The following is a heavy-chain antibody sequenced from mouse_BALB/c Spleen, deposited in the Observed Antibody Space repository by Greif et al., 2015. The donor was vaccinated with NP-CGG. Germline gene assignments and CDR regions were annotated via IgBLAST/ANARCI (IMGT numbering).Heavy chain of an antibody. CDR2: IWSGGST. Sequence: VQVVESGPGLVQPSQSLSITCTVPGFSLTSYGVHWVRQSPGKGLEWLGVIWSGGSTDYNAAFISRLSISKDNSKSQVFFKMNSLQANDTAIYYCARRAGTGAMDYWGQGTSVTVSS. D-gene: IGHD3-1*01. J-gene: IGHJ4*01. V-gene: IGHV2-2*02. CDR1: GFSLTSYG. CDR3: ARRAGTGAMDY.